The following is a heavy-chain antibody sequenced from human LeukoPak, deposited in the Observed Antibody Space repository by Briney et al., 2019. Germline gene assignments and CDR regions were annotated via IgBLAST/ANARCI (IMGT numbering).Heavy chain of an antibody. J-gene: IGHJ5*02. CDR1: GFTFGEYS. D-gene: IGHD3-9*01. Sequence: GGSLRLSCTASGFTFGEYSMSWVRQAPGKGLEWVSLISGSGGSTSYADSVKGRFTISRDNSKNTLYLQMNSLRAEDTALYYCAKPYSGTILTGWFDPWGQGTLVTVSS. CDR2: ISGSGGST. V-gene: IGHV3-23*01. CDR3: AKPYSGTILTGWFDP.